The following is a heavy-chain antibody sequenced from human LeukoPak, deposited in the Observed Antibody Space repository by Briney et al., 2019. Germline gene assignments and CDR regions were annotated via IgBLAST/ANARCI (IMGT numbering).Heavy chain of an antibody. Sequence: SQTLSLTCTVSGGSISSGGYYWSWIRQHPGKGLEWIGYIYYSGSTYYNPSLKSRVTISVDTSKNQFSLKPSSVTAADTAVYYCARFIYYYDSSGYYYGWFDPWGQGTLVTVSS. CDR3: ARFIYYYDSSGYYYGWFDP. V-gene: IGHV4-31*03. J-gene: IGHJ5*02. D-gene: IGHD3-22*01. CDR1: GGSISSGGYY. CDR2: IYYSGST.